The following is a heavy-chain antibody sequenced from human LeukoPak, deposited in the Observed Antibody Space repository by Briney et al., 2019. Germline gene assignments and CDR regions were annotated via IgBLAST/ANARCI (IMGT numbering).Heavy chain of an antibody. Sequence: GASVKVSCKASGGTFSSYAISWVRQAPGQGLEWMGRIIPIFGTANYAQKFQGRVTITTDESTSTAYMELSSLRSEDTAVYYCARALAVAGNYYYYGMDVWGQGTTVTVSS. V-gene: IGHV1-69*05. D-gene: IGHD6-19*01. CDR1: GGTFSSYA. CDR3: ARALAVAGNYYYYGMDV. J-gene: IGHJ6*02. CDR2: IIPIFGTA.